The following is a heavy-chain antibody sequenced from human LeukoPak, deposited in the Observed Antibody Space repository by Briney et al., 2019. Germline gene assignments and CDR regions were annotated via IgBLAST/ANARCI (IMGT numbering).Heavy chain of an antibody. D-gene: IGHD3-10*01. CDR2: ISNSGSST. V-gene: IGHV3-23*01. J-gene: IGHJ6*03. Sequence: PGGSLRLSCSASGFRFTTFGMTWVRQAPGKGLEWVSSISNSGSSTYYADSVKGRFTISRDNSKNTLFLQMNSLGAEDTAVYFCAKDAGPVQWFGDLLLEGPGNQYYYMDVWGRGTTVTVSS. CDR1: GFRFTTFG. CDR3: AKDAGPVQWFGDLLLEGPGNQYYYMDV.